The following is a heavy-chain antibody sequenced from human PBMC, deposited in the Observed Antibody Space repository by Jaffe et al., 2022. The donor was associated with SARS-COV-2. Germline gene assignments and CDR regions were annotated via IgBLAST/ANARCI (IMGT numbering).Heavy chain of an antibody. D-gene: IGHD6-19*01. V-gene: IGHV1-46*01. Sequence: QVQLMQSGAEVKKPGASVKVSCKASGYTFTSHYMHWVRQAPGQGPEWMGIINVRAGMTSYAQKYQGRVTMTRDTSTSTVYMELRSLRSEDTAVYYCARDPIDRESSTWNVEMYSSGWYQEHWGQGTLVTVSS. J-gene: IGHJ1*01. CDR3: ARDPIDRESSTWNVEMYSSGWYQEH. CDR1: GYTFTSHY. CDR2: INVRAGMT.